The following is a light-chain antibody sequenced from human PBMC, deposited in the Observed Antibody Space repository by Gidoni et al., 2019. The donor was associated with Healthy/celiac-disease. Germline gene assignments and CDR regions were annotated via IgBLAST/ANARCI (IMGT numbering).Light chain of an antibody. CDR3: QSEDRSGTYVV. Sequence: SYELTHPPSGSVSPGQTARITCSVDGLPKQYAYWYQQKPGQTPVLVIYKDSERPSEIPERFSGSSSGTTVPLTISGVQAEDEADYYFQSEDRSGTYVVFGGGTKLTVL. V-gene: IGLV3-25*03. CDR2: KDS. J-gene: IGLJ2*01. CDR1: GLPKQY.